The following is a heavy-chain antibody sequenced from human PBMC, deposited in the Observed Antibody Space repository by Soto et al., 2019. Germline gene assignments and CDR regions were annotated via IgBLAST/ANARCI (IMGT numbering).Heavy chain of an antibody. D-gene: IGHD5-12*01. CDR1: GFTFSSYA. Sequence: EVQLLESGGGLVQPGGSLRLSCAASGFTFSSYAMSWVRQAPGKGLEWVSAISGSGGSTYYADSVKGRFTISRDNSKNTLYLQMNSLRAEDTAVYYCASSIVATWVAFGSDAFDIWGQGTMVTVSS. V-gene: IGHV3-23*01. CDR2: ISGSGGST. CDR3: ASSIVATWVAFGSDAFDI. J-gene: IGHJ3*02.